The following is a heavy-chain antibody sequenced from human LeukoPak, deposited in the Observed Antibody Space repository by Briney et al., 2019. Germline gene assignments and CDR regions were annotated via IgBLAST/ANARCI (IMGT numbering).Heavy chain of an antibody. CDR1: GGSIRSYY. D-gene: IGHD4-17*01. CDR2: IYYSGST. Sequence: SETLSLTCTVAGGSIRSYYWSWLRQPPGKGLGWIGYIYYSGSTNYNPSLKSRVTISVDTSKNQFSLKLSSVTAADTAVYYCARRNGEYYYYYYGMDVWGQGTTVTVSS. V-gene: IGHV4-59*01. CDR3: ARRNGEYYYYYYGMDV. J-gene: IGHJ6*02.